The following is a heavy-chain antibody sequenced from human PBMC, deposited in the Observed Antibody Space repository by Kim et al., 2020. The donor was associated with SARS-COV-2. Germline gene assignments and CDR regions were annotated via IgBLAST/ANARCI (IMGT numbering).Heavy chain of an antibody. CDR2: IYPGDSDT. V-gene: IGHV5-51*01. CDR3: ARHLPISSIAARPGGMDV. CDR1: GYSFTSYW. J-gene: IGHJ6*02. D-gene: IGHD6-6*01. Sequence: GESLKISCKGSGYSFTSYWIGWVRQMPGKGLEWMGIIYPGDSDTRYSPSFQGQVTISADKSISTAYLQWSSLKASDTAMYYCARHLPISSIAARPGGMDVWGQGTTVTVSS.